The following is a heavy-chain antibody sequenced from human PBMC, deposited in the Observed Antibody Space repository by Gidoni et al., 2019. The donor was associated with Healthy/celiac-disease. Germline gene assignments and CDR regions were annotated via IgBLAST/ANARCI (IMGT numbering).Heavy chain of an antibody. D-gene: IGHD3-3*01. V-gene: IGHV3-15*01. CDR3: TTATDFWSGTW. J-gene: IGHJ4*02. Sequence: EVQLVESGGGLVKPGGSLRLSCAASELPFSNSWLSCVRQAPGKGLEWVGRIKSKTGGVTTDYSAPVKGRFTISRDDSKNTLYLQMNSLKTEETAVYYCTTATDFWSGTWWGQGTLVTVSS. CDR2: IKSKTGGVTT. CDR1: ELPFSNSW.